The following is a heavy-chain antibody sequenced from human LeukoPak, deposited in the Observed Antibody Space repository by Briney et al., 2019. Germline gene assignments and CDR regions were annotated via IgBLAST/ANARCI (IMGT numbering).Heavy chain of an antibody. CDR3: AREDYYDSSGYFDY. V-gene: IGHV1-69*05. J-gene: IGHJ4*02. CDR1: GGTFSSYA. CDR2: IIPIFGTA. D-gene: IGHD3-22*01. Sequence: ASVKVSCKASGGTFSSYAISWVRQAPGQGLEWMGRIIPIFGTANYAQKFQGRVTITTDESTSTVYMELSSLRSEDTAVYYCAREDYYDSSGYFDYWGQGTLVTVSS.